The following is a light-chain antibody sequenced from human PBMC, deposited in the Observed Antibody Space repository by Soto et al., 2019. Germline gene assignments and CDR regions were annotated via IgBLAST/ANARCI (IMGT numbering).Light chain of an antibody. Sequence: DIQMTQSPSTLSASVGDRVTITCRASQSIGDSLAWYQQNPGKAPYLLIPAVYSLERGIPSRFGGSGSGTEFTLTITSMQPDDFATVYYQEYNGYSRTFGQGTKVEI. CDR1: QSIGDS. CDR2: AVY. CDR3: QEYNGYSRT. J-gene: IGKJ1*01. V-gene: IGKV1-5*01.